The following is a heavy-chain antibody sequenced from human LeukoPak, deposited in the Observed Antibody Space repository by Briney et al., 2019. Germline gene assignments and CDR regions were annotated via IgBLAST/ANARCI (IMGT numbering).Heavy chain of an antibody. CDR1: GFTFSSYG. D-gene: IGHD3-9*01. J-gene: IGHJ4*02. CDR3: AKFAPTYYDILTGYYGPDY. CDR2: IRYDGSNK. V-gene: IGHV3-30*02. Sequence: GGSLRLSCAASGFTFSSYGMHWVRQAPGKGLEWVAFIRYDGSNKYYADSVKGRFTISRDNSKNTLYLQMNSLRAEDTAVYYCAKFAPTYYDILTGYYGPDYWGQGTLVTVSS.